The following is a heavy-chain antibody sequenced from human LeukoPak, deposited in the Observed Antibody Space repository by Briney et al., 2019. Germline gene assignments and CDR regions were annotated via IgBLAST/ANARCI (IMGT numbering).Heavy chain of an antibody. CDR3: AKRSSSWYVGYFDY. Sequence: PGGSLRLSCAASGFTFSSYVMSWVRQAPGKGLEWVSAISGSGGSTYYADSVKGRFTISRDNSKNTLYLQMNSLRAEDTAVYYCAKRSSSWYVGYFDYWGQGTLVTVSS. CDR2: ISGSGGST. V-gene: IGHV3-23*01. D-gene: IGHD6-13*01. CDR1: GFTFSSYV. J-gene: IGHJ4*02.